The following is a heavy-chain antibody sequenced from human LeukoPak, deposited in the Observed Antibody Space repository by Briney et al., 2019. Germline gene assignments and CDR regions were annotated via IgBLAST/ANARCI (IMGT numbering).Heavy chain of an antibody. CDR2: ISWNSGSI. V-gene: IGHV3-9*01. D-gene: IGHD1-26*01. J-gene: IGHJ4*02. Sequence: PGGSLRHSCAASGFTFDDYAMHWVRQAPGKGLEWVSGISWNSGSIGYADSVKGRFTISRDNAKNSLYLQMNSLRAEDTALYYCAKAPEWELSIYYFDYWGQGTLVTVSS. CDR1: GFTFDDYA. CDR3: AKAPEWELSIYYFDY.